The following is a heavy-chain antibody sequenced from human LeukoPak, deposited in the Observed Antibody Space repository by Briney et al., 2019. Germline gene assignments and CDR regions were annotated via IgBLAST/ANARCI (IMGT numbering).Heavy chain of an antibody. V-gene: IGHV3-11*01. CDR3: TRAEGLGPGAHFDQ. Sequence: TGGSLRLSCAASGFSFSRFYMSWVRQTPGKALEWISYIPTSGISVQYADSVRGRFTASRDDAKNSLDLQMDSLRVEDTAVYYCTRAEGLGPGAHFDQWGQGALVIVSS. CDR1: GFSFSRFY. CDR2: IPTSGISV. J-gene: IGHJ4*02.